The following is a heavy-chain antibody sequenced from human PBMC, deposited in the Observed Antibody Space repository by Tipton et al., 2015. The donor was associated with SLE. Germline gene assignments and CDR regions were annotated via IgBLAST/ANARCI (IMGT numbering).Heavy chain of an antibody. CDR1: GGSISSSSYY. J-gene: IGHJ4*02. CDR3: AREWSGSYRYYFDY. D-gene: IGHD1-26*01. CDR2: IYYSGST. Sequence: TLSLTCTVSGGSISSSSYYWGWIRQPPGKGLEWIGSIYYSGSTYYNPSLKSRVTISVDTSKNQFSLKLSSVTAADTALYYCAREWSGSYRYYFDYWGQGTLVTVSS. V-gene: IGHV4-39*07.